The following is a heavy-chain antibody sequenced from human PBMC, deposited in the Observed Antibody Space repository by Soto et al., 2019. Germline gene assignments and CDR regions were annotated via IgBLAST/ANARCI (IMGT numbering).Heavy chain of an antibody. D-gene: IGHD5-12*01. Sequence: ASVKVSCKASGGTFSSYAISWVRQAPGQGLEWMGGIIPIFGTANYAQKFQGRVTITADESTSTAYMELSSLRSEDTAVYYCARVGNDGYNERAGYWGQGTLVTVSS. CDR3: ARVGNDGYNERAGY. J-gene: IGHJ4*02. CDR1: GGTFSSYA. V-gene: IGHV1-69*13. CDR2: IIPIFGTA.